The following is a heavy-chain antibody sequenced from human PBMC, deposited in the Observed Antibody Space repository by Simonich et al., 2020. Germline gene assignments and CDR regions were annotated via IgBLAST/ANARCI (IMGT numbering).Heavy chain of an antibody. CDR3: ARQLNDFDI. Sequence: EVQLVPSGAEVTKPGESLKISCKGSGYSFTSYWLGWVRQMPGKGLEWMGDSYPGDADTRYTPAFQGQVTISADKSISTAYQQWSSLKASDTAMYYCARQLNDFDIWGQGTMVTVSS. CDR2: SYPGDADT. J-gene: IGHJ3*02. CDR1: GYSFTSYW. D-gene: IGHD1-1*01. V-gene: IGHV5-51*01.